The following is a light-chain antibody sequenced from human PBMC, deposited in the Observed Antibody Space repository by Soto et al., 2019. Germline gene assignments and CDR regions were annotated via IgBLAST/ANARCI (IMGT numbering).Light chain of an antibody. CDR2: GAS. V-gene: IGKV3D-15*01. CDR1: QTVNSN. J-gene: IGKJ4*01. CDR3: QQYNNWPPLT. Sequence: EIVMTHSPATLSVSPGERATLSCRASQTVNSNLAWYQKKPGQAPRLLIYGASTRAPGIPARFSGSGSGTEFTLTISSLQSEDFAVYYCQQYNNWPPLTFGGGTKVDIK.